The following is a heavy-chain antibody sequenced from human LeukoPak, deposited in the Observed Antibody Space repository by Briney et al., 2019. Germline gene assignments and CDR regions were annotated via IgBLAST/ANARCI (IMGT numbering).Heavy chain of an antibody. CDR2: INISGGNT. J-gene: IGHJ6*03. Sequence: GASVKVSCKASGYTFTSYYMYWVRQAPGQGLEWMGIINISGGNTNYAQKFQGRVTMTRDMSTSTVYMELSSLRSEDTAVYYCARGGDDYYGSGRPYYYYYMDVWGKGTTVTISS. D-gene: IGHD3-10*01. CDR3: ARGGDDYYGSGRPYYYYYMDV. V-gene: IGHV1-46*01. CDR1: GYTFTSYY.